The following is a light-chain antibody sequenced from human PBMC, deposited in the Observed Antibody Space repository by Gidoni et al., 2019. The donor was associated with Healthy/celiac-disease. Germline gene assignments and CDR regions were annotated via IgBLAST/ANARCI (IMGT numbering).Light chain of an antibody. CDR1: PSISSW. Sequence: DIQMTQAPSTLSASVGDRVTITCRASPSISSWLAWYQQKPGKAPKLLIYKASSLESGVPSRFSGSGSGTEFTLTISSLQPDDFATYSCQQYNSYPPWTFGQGTKVEIK. J-gene: IGKJ1*01. CDR2: KAS. V-gene: IGKV1-5*03. CDR3: QQYNSYPPWT.